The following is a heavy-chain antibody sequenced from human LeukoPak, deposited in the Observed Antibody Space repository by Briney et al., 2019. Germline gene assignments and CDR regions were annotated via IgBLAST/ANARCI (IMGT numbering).Heavy chain of an antibody. D-gene: IGHD1-14*01. V-gene: IGHV1-8*03. CDR2: MNPNSGNT. J-gene: IGHJ5*02. CDR1: GYTFTSYD. Sequence: ASVKVSCKASGYTFTSYDINWVRQATGQGLEWMGWMNPNSGNTDYAQKFQGRFTITINTSISTAYMELSSLRSEDTAVYYCARVLITSANWFDPWGQGTLVTVSS. CDR3: ARVLITSANWFDP.